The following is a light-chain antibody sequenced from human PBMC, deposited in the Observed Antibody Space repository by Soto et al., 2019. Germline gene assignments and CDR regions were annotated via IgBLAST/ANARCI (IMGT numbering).Light chain of an antibody. Sequence: EIVLTQSPDTLYLSPGEGATLSCRASQRVNSSYLAWYQQKPGQAPRLLISGASDRATGVPARVSGSGYGTEFTLTISRLEPEDFAVYYCQQYVNSPVSFGQGTKLQIK. V-gene: IGKV3-20*01. CDR2: GAS. CDR3: QQYVNSPVS. CDR1: QRVNSSY. J-gene: IGKJ2*03.